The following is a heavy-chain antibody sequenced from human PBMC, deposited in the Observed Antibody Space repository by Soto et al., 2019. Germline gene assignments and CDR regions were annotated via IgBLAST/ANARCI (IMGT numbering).Heavy chain of an antibody. J-gene: IGHJ4*02. CDR1: GFTFSSYG. Sequence: QVQLVESGGGVVQPGRSLRLSCAASGFTFSSYGMHWVRQAPGKGLEWVAVIWYDGSNKYYADSVKGRFTISRDNSKNTLYLQMNSLRAEDTAVYYCARAPSSFDWSSPFDYWGQGTLVTVSS. V-gene: IGHV3-33*01. D-gene: IGHD3-9*01. CDR3: ARAPSSFDWSSPFDY. CDR2: IWYDGSNK.